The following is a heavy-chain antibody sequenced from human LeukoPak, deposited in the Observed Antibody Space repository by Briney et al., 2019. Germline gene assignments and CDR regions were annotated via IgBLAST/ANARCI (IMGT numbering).Heavy chain of an antibody. CDR2: ISSSSSYT. CDR1: GFTFRSYS. J-gene: IGHJ4*02. D-gene: IGHD6-19*01. Sequence: GGSLRLSCAASGFTFRSYSMNWIRQAPGKGLEWVSYISSSSSYTNYADSVKGRFTISRDNSKNTLYLQMNSLRAEDTAVYYCAKELNRIAVAGEFDNWGQGTLVTVSS. V-gene: IGHV3-21*05. CDR3: AKELNRIAVAGEFDN.